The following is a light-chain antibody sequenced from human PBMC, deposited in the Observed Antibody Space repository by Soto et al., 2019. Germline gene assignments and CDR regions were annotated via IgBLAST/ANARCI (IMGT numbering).Light chain of an antibody. V-gene: IGKV3-20*01. CDR3: QQYGSSAPIT. CDR1: QSVSSSY. Sequence: EIVMTQSPGILSLSPGERATLSCRASQSVSSSYLAWYQQKPGQAPRLLIYGASSRATGIPDRFSGSGSETDFTLTISRLEPEDFALYYCQQYGSSAPITFGQGTRLEIK. CDR2: GAS. J-gene: IGKJ5*01.